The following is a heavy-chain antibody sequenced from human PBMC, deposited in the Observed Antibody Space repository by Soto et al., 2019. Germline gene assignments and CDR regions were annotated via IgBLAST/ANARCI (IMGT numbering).Heavy chain of an antibody. J-gene: IGHJ4*02. CDR3: ARPTADCTNGVCYFDY. D-gene: IGHD2-8*01. CDR2: INHSGST. CDR1: GGSFSGYY. Sequence: QVQLQQWGAGLLKPSETLSLTCAVYGGSFSGYYWSWIRQPPGKGLEWIGEINHSGSTNYNPSLRSRVTISVDTAKNQFSLKLSSVSAGDTAVYYCARPTADCTNGVCYFDYWGQGTLVTVSS. V-gene: IGHV4-34*01.